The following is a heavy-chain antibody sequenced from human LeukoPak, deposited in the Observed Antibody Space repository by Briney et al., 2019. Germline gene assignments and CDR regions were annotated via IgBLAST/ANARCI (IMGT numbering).Heavy chain of an antibody. Sequence: VASVKVSCKASGYTFTSYGISWVRQAPGQGLEWLGGIIPLFGTANYAPKLQGRVTLTADESTTTVYMELNSLRSDDTAVYYCARDDENILATISWGQGTLVTVSS. CDR1: GYTFTSYG. V-gene: IGHV1-69*13. J-gene: IGHJ5*02. CDR3: ARDDENILATIS. D-gene: IGHD5-12*01. CDR2: IIPLFGTA.